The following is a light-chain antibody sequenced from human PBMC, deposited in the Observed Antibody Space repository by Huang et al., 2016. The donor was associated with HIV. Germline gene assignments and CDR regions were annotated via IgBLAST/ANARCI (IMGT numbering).Light chain of an antibody. Sequence: EIVMTQSPATLSVYPGERATLSCRASQSVSSNLAWYQQKPGQAPRLLIYGASTRATAFPARFSGSGSGTEFTLTISSLQSEDFAVYFCQQYINWPYTFGQGTKLEIK. CDR3: QQYINWPYT. V-gene: IGKV3-15*01. J-gene: IGKJ2*01. CDR2: GAS. CDR1: QSVSSN.